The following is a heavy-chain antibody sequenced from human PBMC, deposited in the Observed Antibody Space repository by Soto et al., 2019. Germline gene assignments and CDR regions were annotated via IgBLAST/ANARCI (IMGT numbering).Heavy chain of an antibody. CDR3: TTEGPSVLMVYAALYYFDY. J-gene: IGHJ4*02. CDR1: GFTFSNAW. D-gene: IGHD2-8*01. CDR2: IKSKTDGGTT. V-gene: IGHV3-15*01. Sequence: EVQLVESGGGLVKPGGSLRLSCAASGFTFSNAWMSWVRQALGKGLEWVGRIKSKTDGGTTDYAAPVKGRFTISRDDSKNTLYLQMNSLKTEDTAVYYCTTEGPSVLMVYAALYYFDYWGQGTLVTVSS.